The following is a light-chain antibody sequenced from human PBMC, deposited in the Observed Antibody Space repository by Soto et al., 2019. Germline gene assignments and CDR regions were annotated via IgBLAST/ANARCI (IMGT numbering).Light chain of an antibody. V-gene: IGKV1-39*01. CDR1: QRISSY. Sequence: DIQMTQSPSSLSASVGDRVTLTCRASQRISSYLNWYQQKPGKAPKLLIYGASSLQSGVPPRFSGSGSGTDFTLTISSLQPEDFATYYCQQSYGIPLTFGGGTKVEIK. J-gene: IGKJ4*01. CDR3: QQSYGIPLT. CDR2: GAS.